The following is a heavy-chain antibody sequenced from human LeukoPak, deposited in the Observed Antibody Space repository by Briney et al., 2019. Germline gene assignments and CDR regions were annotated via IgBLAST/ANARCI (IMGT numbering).Heavy chain of an antibody. CDR1: GFTFSNFA. CDR3: ARIGAGSSRDY. V-gene: IGHV3-21*01. D-gene: IGHD6-13*01. CDR2: IVGSSTY. Sequence: GGSLRLSCAASGFTFSNFAMTWVRQAPGKGLEWVSSIVGSSTYYADSLEGRFTISRDNAKNSLYLQMNSLRAEDTAVYYCARIGAGSSRDYWGQGTLVTVSS. J-gene: IGHJ4*02.